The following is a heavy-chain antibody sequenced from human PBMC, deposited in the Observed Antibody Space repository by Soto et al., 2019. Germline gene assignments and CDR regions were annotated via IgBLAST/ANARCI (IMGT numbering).Heavy chain of an antibody. V-gene: IGHV5-51*01. CDR2: IYPGYSDT. J-gene: IGHJ4*02. D-gene: IGHD2-2*01. CDR3: ARQRGYCSSSSCYEGSSFDY. Sequence: EVQLVQSGAEVKKPGESLKISCKGSGYSFTSYWIGWVRQMPGKGLEWMGIIYPGYSDTRYSPSFQGQVTISADKSISTAYLQWSSLEASDTAMYDCARQRGYCSSSSCYEGSSFDYWGQGTLVTVSS. CDR1: GYSFTSYW.